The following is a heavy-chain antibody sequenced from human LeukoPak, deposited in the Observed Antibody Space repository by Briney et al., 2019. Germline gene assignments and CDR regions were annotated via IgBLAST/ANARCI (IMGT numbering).Heavy chain of an antibody. Sequence: GGSLRLSCAASGFTFSSYSMNWVRQAPGKGLEWVSYISSSSSTIYYADSVKGRFTISRDNAKNSLYLQMNSLRAEDTAVYYCARDHLLVSGWLLPVYFDYWGPGTLVTVSS. V-gene: IGHV3-48*01. J-gene: IGHJ4*02. CDR1: GFTFSSYS. CDR3: ARDHLLVSGWLLPVYFDY. D-gene: IGHD6-19*01. CDR2: ISSSSSTI.